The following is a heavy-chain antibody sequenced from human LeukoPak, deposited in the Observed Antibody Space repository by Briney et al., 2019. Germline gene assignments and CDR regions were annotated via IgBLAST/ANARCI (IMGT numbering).Heavy chain of an antibody. Sequence: GGSLRLSCAASAFTFSSYAMSWVRQAPGKGLEWVAFIRYDGSNKFYADSVKGRFTISSDNSKNALYLQMNSLRPEDTAVYYCAKDGRQRKTYYYGSGSANAFDIWGQGTMVTVSS. CDR2: IRYDGSNK. J-gene: IGHJ3*02. V-gene: IGHV3-30*02. CDR1: AFTFSSYA. D-gene: IGHD3-10*01. CDR3: AKDGRQRKTYYYGSGSANAFDI.